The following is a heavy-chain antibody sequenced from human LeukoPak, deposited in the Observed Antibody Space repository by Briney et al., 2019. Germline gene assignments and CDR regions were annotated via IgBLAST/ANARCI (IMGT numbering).Heavy chain of an antibody. J-gene: IGHJ4*02. CDR3: ARGYRGYSYGYAWFDY. CDR1: GGSIGSYY. Sequence: SETLSLTCTVSGGSIGSYYWSWVRQPPGKGLEWIGYIYYSGSTNYNPSLKSRVTMSVDTSKNQFSLKLSSVTAADTAVYYCARGYRGYSYGYAWFDYWGQGTLATVSS. CDR2: IYYSGST. D-gene: IGHD5-18*01. V-gene: IGHV4-59*01.